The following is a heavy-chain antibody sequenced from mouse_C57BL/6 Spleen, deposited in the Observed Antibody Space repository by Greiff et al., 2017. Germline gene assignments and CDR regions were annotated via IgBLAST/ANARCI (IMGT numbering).Heavy chain of an antibody. J-gene: IGHJ4*01. CDR2: IRLKSDNYAT. CDR3: TVVAHYDAMDY. CDR1: GFTFSNYW. Sequence: EVKLVESGGGLVQPGGSMKLSCVASGFTFSNYWMNWVRQSPEKGLEWVAQIRLKSDNYATHYAESVKGRFTISRDDSKSSVYLQMNNLRAEDTGIYYCTVVAHYDAMDYWGQGTSVTVSS. V-gene: IGHV6-3*01. D-gene: IGHD1-1*01.